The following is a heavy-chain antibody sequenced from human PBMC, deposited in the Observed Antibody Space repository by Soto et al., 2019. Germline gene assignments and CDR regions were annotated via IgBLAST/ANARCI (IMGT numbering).Heavy chain of an antibody. Sequence: SVKVSCKASGYTFFSYGISWVRQAPGQGLEWMGRIIPNIGKANYAQKFQGRVTITADKSTSTAYMELSSLRSEDTAVYYCSITMVRGDNFDYWGQGTLVTVSS. D-gene: IGHD3-10*01. CDR2: IIPNIGKA. J-gene: IGHJ4*02. CDR1: GYTFFSYG. CDR3: SITMVRGDNFDY. V-gene: IGHV1-69*04.